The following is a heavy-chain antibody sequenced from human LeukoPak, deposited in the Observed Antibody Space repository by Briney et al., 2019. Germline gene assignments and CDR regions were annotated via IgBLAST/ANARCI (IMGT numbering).Heavy chain of an antibody. J-gene: IGHJ4*02. CDR1: EFSFSTNW. CDR2: LNEDGSVK. D-gene: IGHD2-2*01. CDR3: ANVPRSTVSY. Sequence: GGSLRLSCAASEFSFSTNWMHWVRQTPGKGLEWVADLNEDGSVKYYADSVKGRFTISRDNAKSLLFLQMYNLRTEDTGVYFCANVPRSTVSYWGRGTLVTVSS. V-gene: IGHV3-7*01.